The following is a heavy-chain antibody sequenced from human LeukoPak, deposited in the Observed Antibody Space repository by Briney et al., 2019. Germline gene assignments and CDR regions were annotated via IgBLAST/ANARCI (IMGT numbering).Heavy chain of an antibody. V-gene: IGHV3-21*04. CDR1: GFTFSSYS. CDR3: AKVASGNDSGKFDY. D-gene: IGHD5-12*01. J-gene: IGHJ4*02. Sequence: GGSLRLSCAASGFTFSSYSMNWVRQAPGKGLEWVSSISSSSSYIYYADSVKGRFTISRDNAKNSQYLQMNSLRAEGTAVYYCAKVASGNDSGKFDYWGQGTLVTVSS. CDR2: ISSSSSYI.